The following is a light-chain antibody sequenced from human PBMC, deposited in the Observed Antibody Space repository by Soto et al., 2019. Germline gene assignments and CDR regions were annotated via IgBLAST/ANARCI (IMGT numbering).Light chain of an antibody. CDR1: QSVSSN. CDR3: QEYNNWPFS. J-gene: IGKJ4*01. Sequence: EIVMTQSPATLSVSPGERATLSCRASQSVSSNLAWYQQIPGQAPRLLIYGASTRATGIPARFSGSGSGTEFTLTITSLQSEDFAVYYCQEYNNWPFSFGGGTKVEIK. V-gene: IGKV3-15*01. CDR2: GAS.